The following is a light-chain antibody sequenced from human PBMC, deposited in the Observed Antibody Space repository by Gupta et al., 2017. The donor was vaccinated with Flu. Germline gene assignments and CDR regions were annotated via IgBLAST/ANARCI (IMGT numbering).Light chain of an antibody. CDR1: QNINNY. J-gene: IGKJ4*01. V-gene: IGKV1-16*01. Sequence: PSSMSASGGDRVIITCRASQNINNYLAWFQQKPGKAPNSLIYGASRLQSGVPSRFSGSGSGTDFTLTIDNLQAEDFATYSCQQYNTFPLTFGGGTKVEI. CDR2: GAS. CDR3: QQYNTFPLT.